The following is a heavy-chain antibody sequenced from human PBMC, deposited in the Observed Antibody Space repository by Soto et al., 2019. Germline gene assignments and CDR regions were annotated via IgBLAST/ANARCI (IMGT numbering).Heavy chain of an antibody. J-gene: IGHJ4*02. CDR3: AKDITYDSSAYDS. CDR2: ISGGGNPT. Sequence: EVQLLGSGGGLVQPGASLRLSCAASGLTFSRFGMSWVRQAPGKGLEWVSGISGGGNPTYYSDSVKGRFTISRDSAKNTLYLQMNSLRTEDTVVYYCAKDITYDSSAYDSWGQGTLVTASS. CDR1: GLTFSRFG. V-gene: IGHV3-23*01. D-gene: IGHD3-22*01.